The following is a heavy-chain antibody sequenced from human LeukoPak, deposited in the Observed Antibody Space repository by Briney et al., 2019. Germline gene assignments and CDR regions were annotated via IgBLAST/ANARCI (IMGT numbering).Heavy chain of an antibody. CDR1: GYTLTELS. Sequence: ASVKVSCKVSGYTLTELSMHWVRQAPGKGLEWMGGFDPEDGETIYPQKFQGRVTMTEDTSTDTAYMELSSLRSEDTAVYYCATSVPGKLSLDYWGQGTLVTVSS. CDR2: FDPEDGET. J-gene: IGHJ4*02. V-gene: IGHV1-24*01. D-gene: IGHD1-14*01. CDR3: ATSVPGKLSLDY.